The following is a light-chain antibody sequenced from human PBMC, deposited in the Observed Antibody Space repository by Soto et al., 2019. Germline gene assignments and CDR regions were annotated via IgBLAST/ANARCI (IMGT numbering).Light chain of an antibody. CDR3: QQFDSSRIYS. V-gene: IGKV3-20*01. CDR2: GGS. J-gene: IGKJ2*03. CDR1: QSVTSTY. Sequence: EILLTQSPGTLSLYPGETATLSCRASQSVTSTYLAWYQQIPGQSPRPIIYGGSTRATRFPDRFSGDGSGTDFTLTLSRLWPEDSALYYCLCQQFDSSRIYSFGQGTKLEI.